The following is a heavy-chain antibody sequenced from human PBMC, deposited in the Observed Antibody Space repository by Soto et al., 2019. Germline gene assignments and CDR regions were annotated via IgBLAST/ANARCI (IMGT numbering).Heavy chain of an antibody. V-gene: IGHV1-69*13. CDR2: IIPIFGTA. CDR1: GGTFSSYA. D-gene: IGHD5-18*01. J-gene: IGHJ5*02. Sequence: SGKVSCKASGGTFSSYAISWVRQAPGQGLEWMGGIIPIFGTANYAQKFQGRVTITADESTSTAYMELSSLRSEDTAVYYCARERQTAMASYNWFDPWGQGTPVTVSS. CDR3: ARERQTAMASYNWFDP.